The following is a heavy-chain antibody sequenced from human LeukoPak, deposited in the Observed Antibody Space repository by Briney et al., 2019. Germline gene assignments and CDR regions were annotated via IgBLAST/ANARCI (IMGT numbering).Heavy chain of an antibody. CDR2: IYSGGST. CDR1: GFTVSSNY. J-gene: IGHJ4*02. D-gene: IGHD5-18*01. Sequence: GGSLTLSCAASGFTVSSNYMSWVRQAPGKGLEWVSVIYSGGSTYYADSVKGRFTISRDNSKNTLYLQMNSLRAEDTAVYYCARVGDTAMEFDYWGQGTLVTVSS. CDR3: ARVGDTAMEFDY. V-gene: IGHV3-66*01.